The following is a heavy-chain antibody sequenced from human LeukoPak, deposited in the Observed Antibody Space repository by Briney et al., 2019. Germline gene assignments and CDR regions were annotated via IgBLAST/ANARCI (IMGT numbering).Heavy chain of an antibody. CDR3: ARGPGGQWLVRGYYFDY. V-gene: IGHV3-48*04. Sequence: GSLRLSCAASGFTFSSYGIHWVRQAPGKGLEWVSYISSSGSTIYYADSVKGRFTISRDNAKNSLYLQMNSLRAEDTAVYYCARGPGGQWLVRGYYFDYWGQGTLVTVSS. D-gene: IGHD6-19*01. CDR1: GFTFSSYG. CDR2: ISSSGSTI. J-gene: IGHJ4*02.